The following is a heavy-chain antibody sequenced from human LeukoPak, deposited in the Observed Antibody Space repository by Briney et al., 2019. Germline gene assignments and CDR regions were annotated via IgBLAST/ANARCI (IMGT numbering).Heavy chain of an antibody. V-gene: IGHV1-69*05. CDR2: ITPIFGTA. CDR1: GGTFSSYA. D-gene: IGHD3-9*01. J-gene: IGHJ6*03. Sequence: ASVKVSRKASGGTFSSYAISWVRQAPGQGLEWMGGITPIFGTANYAQKFQGRVTITTDESTSTAYMELSSLRSEDTALYYCARSYSPRYYDILTGYYRAHYYYYYMDVWGKGTTVTVSS. CDR3: ARSYSPRYYDILTGYYRAHYYYYYMDV.